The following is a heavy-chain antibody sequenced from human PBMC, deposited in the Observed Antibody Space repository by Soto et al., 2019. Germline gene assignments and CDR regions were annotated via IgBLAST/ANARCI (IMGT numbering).Heavy chain of an antibody. Sequence: GGSLSLYRAASGYTFSHYSMSWDRQAPGKGLEWVSSISSRSSHIYYAESVKGRFTISRDNAKTSLFLQLSSLRAEDTAVYFFASHVGVSSPYFHHWGQGTLVTVSS. D-gene: IGHD3-3*01. CDR3: ASHVGVSSPYFHH. V-gene: IGHV3-21*01. J-gene: IGHJ1*01. CDR1: GYTFSHYS. CDR2: ISSRSSHI.